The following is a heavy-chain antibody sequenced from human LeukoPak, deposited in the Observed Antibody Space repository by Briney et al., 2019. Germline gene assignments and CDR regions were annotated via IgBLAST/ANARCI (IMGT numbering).Heavy chain of an antibody. CDR2: IRYDGSNK. V-gene: IGHV3-30*02. CDR1: GFTFSSYG. Sequence: PGGSLRLSCAASGFTFSSYGMHWVRQAPGKGLEWVAFIRYDGSNKYYADSVKGRFTISRDNSKNTLYLQMNSLRAEDTAVYYYAKVTDYSSGWYKAFDIWGQGTMVTVSS. D-gene: IGHD6-19*01. CDR3: AKVTDYSSGWYKAFDI. J-gene: IGHJ3*02.